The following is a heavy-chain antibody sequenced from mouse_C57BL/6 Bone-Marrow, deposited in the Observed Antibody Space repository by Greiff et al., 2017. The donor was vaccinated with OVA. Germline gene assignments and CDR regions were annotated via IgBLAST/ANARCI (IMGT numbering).Heavy chain of an antibody. CDR3: ARREITTVEGYYFDY. V-gene: IGHV14-3*01. Sequence: EVKLQESVAELVRPGASVKLSCTASGFNIKNTYMHWVKQRPEQGLEWIGRIDPANGNTKYAPKFQGKATITADTSSNTAYLQLSSLTSEDTAIYYCARREITTVEGYYFDYWGQGTTLTVSS. D-gene: IGHD1-1*01. J-gene: IGHJ2*01. CDR2: IDPANGNT. CDR1: GFNIKNTY.